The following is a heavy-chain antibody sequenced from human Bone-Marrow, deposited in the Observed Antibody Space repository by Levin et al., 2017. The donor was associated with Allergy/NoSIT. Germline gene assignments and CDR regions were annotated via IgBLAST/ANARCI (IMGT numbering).Heavy chain of an antibody. D-gene: IGHD6-13*01. J-gene: IGHJ6*02. Sequence: GGSLRLSCEASGFTFNSYWMTWVRQAPGKGLEWVANIKQDGSEKHYVDSVKGRFTVSRDNAKNLLYLHMNSLRVEDTAVYYCASLWQQLVLGYGMDVWGQGTTVTVSS. CDR3: ASLWQQLVLGYGMDV. V-gene: IGHV3-7*01. CDR1: GFTFNSYW. CDR2: IKQDGSEK.